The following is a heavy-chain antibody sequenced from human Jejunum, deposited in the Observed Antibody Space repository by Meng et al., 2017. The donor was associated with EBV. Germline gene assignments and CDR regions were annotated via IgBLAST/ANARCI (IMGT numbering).Heavy chain of an antibody. D-gene: IGHD3-16*02. CDR1: LGSFSGYY. V-gene: IGHV4-34*02. J-gene: IGHJ4*02. Sequence: QVPLQKGGAGRFKPSATSSLTCAVSLGSFSGYYWSWIRQHPGKGLEWIGEINHSGSTNYNPSLRSRVTISVETSKNQFSLRPNSVTAADTAVYYCARVAFSYTTRSLDSWGQGTLVTVSS. CDR3: ARVAFSYTTRSLDS. CDR2: INHSGST.